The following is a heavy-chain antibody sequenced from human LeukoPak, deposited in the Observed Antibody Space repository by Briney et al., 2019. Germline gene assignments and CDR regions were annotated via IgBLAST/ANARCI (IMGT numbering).Heavy chain of an antibody. CDR1: GGSISSGDYY. CDR3: ARVMTTKAFDI. CDR2: IYYSGST. J-gene: IGHJ3*02. Sequence: SQTLSLTCTVSGGSISSGDYYWSWIRQPPGKGLEWIGSIYYSGSTYYNPSLKSRVTISVDTSKNQFSLKLSSVTAADTAVYYCARVMTTKAFDIWGQGTMVTVSS. V-gene: IGHV4-30-4*08. D-gene: IGHD4-17*01.